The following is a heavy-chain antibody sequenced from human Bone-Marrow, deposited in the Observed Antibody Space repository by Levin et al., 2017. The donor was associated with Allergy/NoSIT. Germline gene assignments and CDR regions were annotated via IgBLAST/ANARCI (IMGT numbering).Heavy chain of an antibody. D-gene: IGHD2-2*01. CDR2: ISWNSGDK. V-gene: IGHV3-9*01. CDR1: GFRFDDYA. CDR3: VKGGAPYCSSTSCHFDY. Sequence: HSGGSLRLSCAASGFRFDDYAMQWVRQAPGKGLEWVSHISWNSGDKIYADSVKGRFSISRDNAKNSLYLEMNSLRPEDTALYYCVKGGAPYCSSTSCHFDYWGLGTLVTVSS. J-gene: IGHJ4*02.